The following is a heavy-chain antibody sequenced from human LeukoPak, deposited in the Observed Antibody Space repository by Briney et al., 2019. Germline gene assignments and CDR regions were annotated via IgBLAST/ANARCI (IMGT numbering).Heavy chain of an antibody. D-gene: IGHD2-2*01. CDR3: VSEYHNGDY. J-gene: IGHJ4*02. CDR1: GGTFSSYA. V-gene: IGHV1-18*01. CDR2: ITPYNGNT. Sequence: ASVKVSCKASGGTFSSYAISWVRQAPGQGLERMGRITPYNGNTNLVQKLQGRVTMTTDTSTSTAYMELRSLISDDTAVYYCVSEYHNGDYWGQGTLVTVSS.